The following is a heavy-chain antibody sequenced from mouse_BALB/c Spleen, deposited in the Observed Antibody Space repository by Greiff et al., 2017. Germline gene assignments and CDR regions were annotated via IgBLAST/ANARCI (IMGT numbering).Heavy chain of an antibody. Sequence: EVMLVESGGGLVQPGGSLRLSCATSGFTFSDFYMEWVRQPPGKRLEWIAASRNKANDYTTEYSASVKGRFIVSRDTSQSNLYLQMNALRAEDTAIYYCARDAYYGSSYWYFDVWGAGTTVTVSS. CDR2: SRNKANDYTT. CDR1: GFTFSDFY. J-gene: IGHJ1*01. D-gene: IGHD1-1*01. V-gene: IGHV7-1*02. CDR3: ARDAYYGSSYWYFDV.